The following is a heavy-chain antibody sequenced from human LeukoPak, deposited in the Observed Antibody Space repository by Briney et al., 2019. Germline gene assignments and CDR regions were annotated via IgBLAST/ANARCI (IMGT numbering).Heavy chain of an antibody. D-gene: IGHD5-12*01. CDR3: AKGAGFSGNHYYDY. CDR2: ISGSGGTR. CDR1: GFTFSTYG. J-gene: IGHJ4*02. Sequence: PGGSLRLSCAASGFTFSTYGMSWVRQAPGKGLEWVSGISGSGGTRYYADSVQGRFTISRDTSKNTLYLQMNSLRAEDTAVYYCAKGAGFSGNHYYDYWGQGTLVTVSS. V-gene: IGHV3-23*01.